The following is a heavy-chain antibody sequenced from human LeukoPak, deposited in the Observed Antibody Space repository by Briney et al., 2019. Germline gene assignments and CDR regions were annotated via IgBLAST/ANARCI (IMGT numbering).Heavy chain of an antibody. CDR1: GFTFSDYA. V-gene: IGHV3-23*01. Sequence: GGSLRLSCAASGFTFSDYAMSWVRQAPGKGLEWLSVISGGSSGSTYYADSVTGRFTVSRDNAKNSLYLQMNSLRAEDTAVYYCARTSGYDPDYWGQGTLVTVSS. CDR3: ARTSGYDPDY. D-gene: IGHD5-12*01. J-gene: IGHJ4*02. CDR2: ISGGSSGST.